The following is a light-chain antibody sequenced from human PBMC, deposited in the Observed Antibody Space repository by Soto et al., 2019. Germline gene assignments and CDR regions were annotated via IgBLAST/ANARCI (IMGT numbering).Light chain of an antibody. CDR3: QQYHSSPTWT. Sequence: DIKMTQSPSSLSASVGDRVTITCRASQSISTYLSWYQQKPGKVPKLLIYGASSLQTGVPSRFSGSGSGTEFIFTISSLQPEDFATYYCQQYHSSPTWTFGQGTKVEIK. J-gene: IGKJ1*01. CDR2: GAS. CDR1: QSISTY. V-gene: IGKV1-39*01.